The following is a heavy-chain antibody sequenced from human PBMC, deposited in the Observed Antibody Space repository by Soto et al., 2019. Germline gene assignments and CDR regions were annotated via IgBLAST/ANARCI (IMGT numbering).Heavy chain of an antibody. J-gene: IGHJ4*02. D-gene: IGHD3-22*01. CDR1: GFTVSSNY. CDR2: IYAGGST. V-gene: IGHV3-66*01. CDR3: VGEEVTMMGVFYDFDY. Sequence: EMQLVESGGGLVQPGGSLRLSCAASGFTVSSNYMSWVRQAPRTGLEWVSVIYAGGSTHYADSVEGRFTISRDNSKNTWYLQTNSVRAENTAVYYCVGEEVTMMGVFYDFDYWGQGTLVTVSS.